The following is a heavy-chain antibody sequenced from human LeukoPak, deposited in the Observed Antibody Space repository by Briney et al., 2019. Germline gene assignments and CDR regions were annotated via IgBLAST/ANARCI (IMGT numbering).Heavy chain of an antibody. V-gene: IGHV1-8*01. CDR2: VNSNSGDT. D-gene: IGHD6-6*01. CDR1: GYSFNIYE. J-gene: IGHJ5*02. CDR3: SRRPRFDP. Sequence: ASVKVSCKTSGYSFNIYEINWVRQATGQGLEWMGWVNSNSGDTDYAQKFHGRLTMTRNTSISTAYMELSGMRLEDTAVYYCSRRPRFDPWRQGTEVSVPS.